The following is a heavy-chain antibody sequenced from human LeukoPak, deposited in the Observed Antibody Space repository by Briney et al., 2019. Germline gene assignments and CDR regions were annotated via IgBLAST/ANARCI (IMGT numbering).Heavy chain of an antibody. J-gene: IGHJ5*02. D-gene: IGHD2-15*01. CDR3: AKEPREYCSPGSCPYGLYA. CDR1: GLPFSTYA. V-gene: IGHV3-23*01. CDR2: ISGSGDNT. Sequence: GGSLRLSCAPSGLPFSTYATTWGHKAPGGGVEWLSSISGSGDNTFSADPVKGRFPIPRDHSKNTLVLQLNSLRPEDRAAFHCAKEPREYCSPGSCPYGLYASGQGTLVTAAS.